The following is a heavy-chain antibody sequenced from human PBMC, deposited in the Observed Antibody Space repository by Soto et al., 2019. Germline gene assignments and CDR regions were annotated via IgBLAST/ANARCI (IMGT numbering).Heavy chain of an antibody. CDR2: IYYSGST. D-gene: IGHD3-16*01. CDR1: GGSISSYY. J-gene: IGHJ6*02. V-gene: IGHV4-59*08. CDR3: ARHPVTGYYYGMDV. Sequence: PSETLSLTCTVSGGSISSYYWSWIRQPPGKGLEWIGYIYYSGSTNYNPSLKSRVTISVDTSKNQFSLKLSSVTAADTAVYYCARHPVTGYYYGMDVWGQGTTVT.